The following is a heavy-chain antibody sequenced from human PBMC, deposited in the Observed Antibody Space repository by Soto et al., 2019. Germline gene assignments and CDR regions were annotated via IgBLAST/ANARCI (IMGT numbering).Heavy chain of an antibody. Sequence: GGSLRLSCSASGFTFSTYVMNGVRQAPGKGLEWVSAISGSGGSTYYADSVKGRFTISRDNSKNTLYLQMNSLRAEDTALYYCAKPSIAVAGRYYFDYWGQGTLVTVSS. CDR1: GFTFSTYV. V-gene: IGHV3-23*01. J-gene: IGHJ4*02. CDR2: ISGSGGST. CDR3: AKPSIAVAGRYYFDY. D-gene: IGHD6-19*01.